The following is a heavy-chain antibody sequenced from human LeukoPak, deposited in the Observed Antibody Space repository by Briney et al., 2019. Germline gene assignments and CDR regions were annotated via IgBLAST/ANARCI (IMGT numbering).Heavy chain of an antibody. CDR1: GYTFTSYG. Sequence: GASVKVSCKASGYTFTSYGISWVRQATGQGLEWMGWMNSNSGNTGYAQKFQGRVTMTRNTSMSTAYMELSSLRSEDTAVYYCARGIAAAHDAFDIWGQGTMVTVSS. J-gene: IGHJ3*02. D-gene: IGHD6-13*01. CDR3: ARGIAAAHDAFDI. V-gene: IGHV1-8*02. CDR2: MNSNSGNT.